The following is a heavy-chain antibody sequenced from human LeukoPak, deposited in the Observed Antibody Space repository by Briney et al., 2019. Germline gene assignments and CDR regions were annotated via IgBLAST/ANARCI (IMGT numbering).Heavy chain of an antibody. CDR1: GGSISSGGYY. CDR3: ARESKVAGPTLGVMDV. D-gene: IGHD6-19*01. Sequence: SETLPLTCTVSGGSISSGGYYWSWIRQPPGKGLEWIGYIYHSGSTYYNPSLKSRVTISVDRSENQFSLKLSSVTAADTAVYYCARESKVAGPTLGVMDVWGQGTTVTVSS. V-gene: IGHV4-30-2*01. J-gene: IGHJ6*02. CDR2: IYHSGST.